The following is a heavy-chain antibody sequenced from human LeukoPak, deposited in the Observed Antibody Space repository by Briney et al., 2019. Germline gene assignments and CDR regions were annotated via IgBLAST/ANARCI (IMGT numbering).Heavy chain of an antibody. J-gene: IGHJ4*02. CDR1: GFTFSSYA. V-gene: IGHV3-23*01. D-gene: IGHD3-16*01. CDR3: ARAAENYGGRFDS. Sequence: GGSLRLSCAASGFTFSSYAMSWVRQAPGKGLEWVSAISGSGGSTYYADSVKGRFTISRDNAKNSLYLQMNSLRAEDTAVYYCARAAENYGGRFDSWGQGTLVTVSS. CDR2: ISGSGGST.